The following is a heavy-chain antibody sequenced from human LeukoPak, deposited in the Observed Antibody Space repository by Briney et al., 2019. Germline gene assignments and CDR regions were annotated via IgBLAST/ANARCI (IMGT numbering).Heavy chain of an antibody. CDR1: GYTFTGYY. D-gene: IGHD6-19*01. J-gene: IGHJ4*02. Sequence: ASVKVSCKASGYTFTGYYMHWVRQAPGQGLEWMEWINPNSGGTNYAQKFQGRVTMTRDTSISTAYMELSRLRSDDTAVYYCARDNTKTVAAVDFDYWGQGTLVTVSS. V-gene: IGHV1-2*02. CDR2: INPNSGGT. CDR3: ARDNTKTVAAVDFDY.